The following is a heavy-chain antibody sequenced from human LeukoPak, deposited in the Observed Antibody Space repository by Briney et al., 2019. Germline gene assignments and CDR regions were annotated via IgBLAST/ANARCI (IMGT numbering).Heavy chain of an antibody. CDR3: ARGPSIAAAGTNYFDY. CDR2: IYTSGST. CDR1: GGSISSYY. V-gene: IGHV4-4*07. Sequence: SETLSLTCTVSGGSISSYYWSWIRQPAGKGLEWIGRIYTSGSTNYNPSLKSRVTMSVDTSKNQFSLKLSSVTAADTAVYYCARGPSIAAAGTNYFDYWGQGTLVTVSS. J-gene: IGHJ4*02. D-gene: IGHD6-13*01.